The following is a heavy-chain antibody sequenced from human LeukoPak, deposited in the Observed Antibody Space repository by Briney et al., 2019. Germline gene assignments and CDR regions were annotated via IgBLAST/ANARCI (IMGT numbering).Heavy chain of an antibody. CDR2: IYYSGST. V-gene: IGHV4-31*03. Sequence: SQTLSLTCTVSGGSISSGGYYWSWLRQHPGQGLEWIGYIYYSGSTYYIPSLKSRVTISVDTSKNQFSLKLSSVTAADTAVYYCARAVFFAEPAALKKYAFDIWGQGTMVTVSS. CDR3: ARAVFFAEPAALKKYAFDI. D-gene: IGHD2-2*01. J-gene: IGHJ3*02. CDR1: GGSISSGGYY.